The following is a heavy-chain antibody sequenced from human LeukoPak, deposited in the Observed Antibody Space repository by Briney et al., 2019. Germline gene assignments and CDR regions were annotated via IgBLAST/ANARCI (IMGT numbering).Heavy chain of an antibody. J-gene: IGHJ5*02. V-gene: IGHV1-18*01. CDR3: ARKMSGNWFDP. D-gene: IGHD1-14*01. CDR2: ISAYNGNT. CDR1: GGTFSSYA. Sequence: GSSVKVSCKASGGTFSSYAISWVRQAPGQGLEWMGWISAYNGNTNYAQKLQGRVTMTTDTSTSTAYMELRSLRSDDTAVYYCARKMSGNWFDPWGQGTLVTVSS.